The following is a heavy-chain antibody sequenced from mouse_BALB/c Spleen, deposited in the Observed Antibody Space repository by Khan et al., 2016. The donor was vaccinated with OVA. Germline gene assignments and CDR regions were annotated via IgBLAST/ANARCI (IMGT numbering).Heavy chain of an antibody. CDR2: IWSAGST. CDR3: ARSGYDYGRGALFAY. V-gene: IGHV2-2*02. D-gene: IGHD2-4*01. Sequence: QVQLKQSGPGLVQPSQSLSITCTVSGFSLTNYSVHWVRQSPGKGLEWLGVIWSAGSTDYNAAFISRRTIRQDNSRSQVFFKMNSLQPNDTAIYYCARSGYDYGRGALFAYWGQGTLVTVSA. J-gene: IGHJ3*01. CDR1: GFSLTNYS.